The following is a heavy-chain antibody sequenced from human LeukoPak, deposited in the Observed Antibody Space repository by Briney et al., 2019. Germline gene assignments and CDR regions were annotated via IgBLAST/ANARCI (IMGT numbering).Heavy chain of an antibody. J-gene: IGHJ4*02. D-gene: IGHD3-22*01. Sequence: PSETLSLTCTVSGGSISSHYWSWIRQPPGKGLEWIGYIYYNANTNYNPSLKSRVTISVGTSKNLVSLKLSSVTAADTAVYYCARDQYYYDSSGYLTFDYWGQGTLVTVSS. V-gene: IGHV4-59*11. CDR3: ARDQYYYDSSGYLTFDY. CDR1: GGSISSHY. CDR2: IYYNANT.